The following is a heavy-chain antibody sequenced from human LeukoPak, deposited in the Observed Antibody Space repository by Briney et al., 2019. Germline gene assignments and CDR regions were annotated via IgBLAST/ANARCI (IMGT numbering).Heavy chain of an antibody. CDR3: AKEGLQTVTHGDYYYYYYGMDV. CDR1: GFTFSSYA. J-gene: IGHJ6*04. V-gene: IGHV3-23*01. CDR2: ISGSGGST. D-gene: IGHD4-17*01. Sequence: PGGSLRLSCAAAGFTFSSYAMSWVRQAPGKGLEWVSAISGSGGSTYYADSVKGRFTISRDNSKNTLYLQMNSLRAEDTAVYYCAKEGLQTVTHGDYYYYYYGMDVWGKGTTVTVSS.